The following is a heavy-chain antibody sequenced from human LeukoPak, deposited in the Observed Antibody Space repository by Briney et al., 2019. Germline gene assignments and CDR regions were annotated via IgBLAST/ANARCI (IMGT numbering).Heavy chain of an antibody. CDR2: IRKDGSLQ. CDR3: TRVSGGYDMSDY. CDR1: GFTFSSFG. V-gene: IGHV3-7*03. J-gene: IGHJ4*02. Sequence: GGSLRLSCAASGFTFSSFGMSWVRQAPGKGLEWVANIRKDGSLQYYVDSVEGRFTISRDNAKNSLYLQMNTLRADDTAVYYCTRVSGGYDMSDYWGQGTLVTVSS. D-gene: IGHD3-9*01.